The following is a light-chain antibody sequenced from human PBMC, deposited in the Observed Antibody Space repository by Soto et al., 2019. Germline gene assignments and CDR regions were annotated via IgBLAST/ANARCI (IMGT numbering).Light chain of an antibody. CDR3: QQAFSAEWT. Sequence: IQMTQSPSSLSASVGDRVSITCRASQSIGTFLNWYQQKPGEAPNLLIHTSFTLYSGVPSRFSGTGFGTDFTLTISSLQPEDFATYFCQQAFSAEWTFGQGTKVDIK. J-gene: IGKJ1*01. CDR1: QSIGTF. CDR2: TSF. V-gene: IGKV1-39*01.